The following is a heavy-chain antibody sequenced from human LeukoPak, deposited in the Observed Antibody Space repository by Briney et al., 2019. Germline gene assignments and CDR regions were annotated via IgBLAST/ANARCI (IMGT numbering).Heavy chain of an antibody. CDR1: GGSISSYY. D-gene: IGHD5-24*01. Sequence: SETLSLTCTVSGGSISSYYWSWIRQPPGKGLEWIGYIYYSRSTNYNPSLKSRVTISVDTSKNQFSLKLSSVTAADTAVYYCARQGWLQTFDYWGQGTRVTVSS. J-gene: IGHJ4*02. CDR3: ARQGWLQTFDY. CDR2: IYYSRST. V-gene: IGHV4-59*08.